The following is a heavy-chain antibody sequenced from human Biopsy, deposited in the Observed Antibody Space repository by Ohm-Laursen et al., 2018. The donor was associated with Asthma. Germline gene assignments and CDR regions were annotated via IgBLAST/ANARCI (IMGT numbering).Heavy chain of an antibody. CDR3: ARAQDYYDSRGYYRSFDY. V-gene: IGHV3-53*01. Sequence: SLRLSCAASGFTVSRDHMFWVRQAPGKGLEWVSVIYSGGTSDTADSVRGRFTISRDFYKNTLYLQMDSLRAEDTAVYYCARAQDYYDSRGYYRSFDYWGQGKPVTVSS. D-gene: IGHD3-22*01. J-gene: IGHJ4*02. CDR2: IYSGGTS. CDR1: GFTVSRDH.